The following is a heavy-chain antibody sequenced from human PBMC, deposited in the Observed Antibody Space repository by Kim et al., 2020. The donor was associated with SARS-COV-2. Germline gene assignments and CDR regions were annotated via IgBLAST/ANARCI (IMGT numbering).Heavy chain of an antibody. V-gene: IGHV3-23*01. J-gene: IGHJ4*02. CDR1: GFSFSGLY. Sequence: GGSLRLSCEASGFSFSGLYMTWVRQAPGNGLDWVAALGGGGGSIYYADSVRGRFTISRDITTNTLYLQMNSLRVEDTGLYYCAKLTIMLQWVNYFDFWGQGTLVTVSS. CDR2: LGGGGGSI. CDR3: AKLTIMLQWVNYFDF. D-gene: IGHD3-16*01.